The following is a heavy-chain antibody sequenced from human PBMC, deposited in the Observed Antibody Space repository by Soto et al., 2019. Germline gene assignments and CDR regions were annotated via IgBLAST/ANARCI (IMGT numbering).Heavy chain of an antibody. CDR1: GGTFSSYA. D-gene: IGHD5-12*01. CDR3: GRGDGYNYEGVPDY. J-gene: IGHJ4*02. CDR2: IIPIFGTA. Sequence: VKVSCKASGGTFSSYAISWVRQAPGQGLEWMGGIIPIFGTANYAQKFQGRVTITADESTSTAYMELSSLRSEDTAVYYCGRGDGYNYEGVPDYWGQGTLVTVSS. V-gene: IGHV1-69*13.